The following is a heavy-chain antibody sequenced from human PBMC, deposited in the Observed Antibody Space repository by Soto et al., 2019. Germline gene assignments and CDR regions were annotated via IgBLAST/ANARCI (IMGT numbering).Heavy chain of an antibody. CDR3: ARIPKWHYRGCR. CDR2: VNHSGST. J-gene: IGHJ4*02. D-gene: IGHD5-12*01. Sequence: QVQLQQWGAGLLKPSETLSLTCAVYGGSLTDYYWRWIRQPPGKGLEWIGEVNHSGSTNYNPSLKSRVNIAVDSSKNQFSLNLSSVIAADTAVYYCARIPKWHYRGCRWGQGTLVTVSS. CDR1: GGSLTDYY. V-gene: IGHV4-34*01.